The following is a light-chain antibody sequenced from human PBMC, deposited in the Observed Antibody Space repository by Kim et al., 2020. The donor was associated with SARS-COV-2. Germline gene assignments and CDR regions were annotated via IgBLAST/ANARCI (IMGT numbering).Light chain of an antibody. CDR2: DAS. Sequence: LSPGERATLAGRASQSVSSYLAWYQQKPGQAPRLLIYDASNRATGIPARFSGSGSGTDFTLTISSLEPEDFAVYYCHQRSNWPPYTFGQGTKLEI. J-gene: IGKJ2*01. CDR1: QSVSSY. CDR3: HQRSNWPPYT. V-gene: IGKV3-11*01.